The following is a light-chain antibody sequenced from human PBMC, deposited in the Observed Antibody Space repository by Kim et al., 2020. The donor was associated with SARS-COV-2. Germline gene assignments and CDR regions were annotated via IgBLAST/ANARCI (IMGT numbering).Light chain of an antibody. Sequence: LPASVSGSPGQSIIISCAGTSSDIGSYNLVSWYQQHPGKAPKLVISEVKLRPSGVSNRFSGSKSGNSAFLTISGLQAEDEAHYYCCSYAGATTFRVFGGGTKVTVL. CDR2: EVK. CDR1: SSDIGSYNL. CDR3: CSYAGATTFRV. J-gene: IGLJ3*02. V-gene: IGLV2-23*02.